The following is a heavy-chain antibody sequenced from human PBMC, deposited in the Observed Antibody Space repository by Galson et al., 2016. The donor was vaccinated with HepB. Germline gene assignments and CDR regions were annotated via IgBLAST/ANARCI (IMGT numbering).Heavy chain of an antibody. CDR2: IYWDDDK. J-gene: IGHJ4*02. Sequence: PALVKPTQTLTPTCTFSGFSLNTNGVAVGWIRQPPGKVLEWLALIYWDDDKRYNSSLSSRLAITKDTSKNQVVLTMTDMGPSDTATYYCAHRPAGSDGYHYHYFDSWGQGTLVTVSS. V-gene: IGHV2-5*02. CDR3: AHRPAGSDGYHYHYFDS. CDR1: GFSLNTNGVA. D-gene: IGHD3-22*01.